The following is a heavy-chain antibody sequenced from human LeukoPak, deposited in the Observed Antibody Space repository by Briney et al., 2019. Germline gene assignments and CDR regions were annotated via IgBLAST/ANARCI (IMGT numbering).Heavy chain of an antibody. CDR3: ARGGDRRGFDY. CDR1: GVSISNGGYY. V-gene: IGHV4-31*03. Sequence: SETLSLTCTVSGVSISNGGYYWSWIRQHPGKGLEWIGYIYDSGTTYYNPALQSRVTISVDTSDNQFSLKLRSLTAADTAVYDCARGGDRRGFDYWGQGTLGTVSS. D-gene: IGHD1-14*01. CDR2: IYDSGTT. J-gene: IGHJ4*02.